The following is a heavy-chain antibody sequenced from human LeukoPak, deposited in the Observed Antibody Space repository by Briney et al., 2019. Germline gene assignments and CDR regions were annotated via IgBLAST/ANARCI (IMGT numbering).Heavy chain of an antibody. D-gene: IGHD2-2*01. Sequence: SVKVSCKASGGTFSSYAISWVRQAPGQGLEWMGRIIPILGIANYAQKFQGRVTITADKSTSTAYMELSSLRSEDTAVYYCARMQGDIVVGDGIYYYGMDVWGQGTTVTVSS. CDR2: IIPILGIA. CDR3: ARMQGDIVVGDGIYYYGMDV. J-gene: IGHJ6*02. V-gene: IGHV1-69*04. CDR1: GGTFSSYA.